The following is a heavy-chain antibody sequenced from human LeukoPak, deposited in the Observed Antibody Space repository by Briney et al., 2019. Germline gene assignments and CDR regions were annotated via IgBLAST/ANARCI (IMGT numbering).Heavy chain of an antibody. D-gene: IGHD5-24*01. CDR2: ISYDGSNK. J-gene: IGHJ4*02. CDR1: GFTFSNYA. Sequence: GGSLRLSCAASGFTFSNYAVHWVRQAPGKGLEWVAVISYDGSNKHYADSVKGRFTISRDNSKNTLYLQMNSLRAEDTAVYYCAKDRDPDYFDYWGQGTLVTVSS. CDR3: AKDRDPDYFDY. V-gene: IGHV3-30*04.